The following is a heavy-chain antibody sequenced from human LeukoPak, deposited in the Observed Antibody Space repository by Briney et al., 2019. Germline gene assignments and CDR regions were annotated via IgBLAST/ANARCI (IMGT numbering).Heavy chain of an antibody. D-gene: IGHD2-15*01. CDR2: ISAYNGNT. V-gene: IGHV1-18*01. CDR3: ARDGPDIVVVVAATLAWFDP. Sequence: ASVKVSCTASGYTFTSYGISWVRQAPGQGLEWMGWISAYNGNTNYAQKLQGRVTMTTDTSTSTAYMELRSLRSDDTAVYYCARDGPDIVVVVAATLAWFDPWGQGTLVTVSS. J-gene: IGHJ5*02. CDR1: GYTFTSYG.